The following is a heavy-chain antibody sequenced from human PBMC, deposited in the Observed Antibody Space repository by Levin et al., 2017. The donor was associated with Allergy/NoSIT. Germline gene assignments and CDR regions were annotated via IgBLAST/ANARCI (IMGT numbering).Heavy chain of an antibody. CDR3: ARRRGTSSSYFFDF. Sequence: GGSLRLSCAASGFTFSNYWMSWVRQAPGKGLECVANINPDGSEKYYVDSVKGRFTISRDNAKKSLCLQMNSLKAEDTAVYYCARRRGTSSSYFFDFWGQGNLVTVSS. CDR2: INPDGSEK. D-gene: IGHD6-6*01. J-gene: IGHJ4*02. V-gene: IGHV3-7*01. CDR1: GFTFSNYW.